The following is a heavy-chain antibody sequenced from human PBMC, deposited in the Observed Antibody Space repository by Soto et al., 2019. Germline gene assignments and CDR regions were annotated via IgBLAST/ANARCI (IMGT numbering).Heavy chain of an antibody. J-gene: IGHJ6*02. Sequence: QVQLVESGGGLVKPGGSLRLSCAASGFTVTDYYMSWIRQAPGKGLEWVSYISRSTSYTNYADSVKGRFTISRVNAKNSLYLQMNSLRAEDTAVYYCARDRNYYGSGVYGMDVWGQGTTVTVSS. V-gene: IGHV3-11*05. CDR2: ISRSTSYT. CDR1: GFTVTDYY. D-gene: IGHD3-10*01. CDR3: ARDRNYYGSGVYGMDV.